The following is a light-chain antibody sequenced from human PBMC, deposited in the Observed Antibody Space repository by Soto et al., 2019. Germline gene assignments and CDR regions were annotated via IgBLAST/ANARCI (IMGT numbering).Light chain of an antibody. CDR3: QQYNSYPIT. J-gene: IGKJ5*01. Sequence: DIQMYQSPSTLSASVGDRVTITCRASQSISSWLAWYQQKPGKAPKLLIYDASSLESGVPSRFSGSGSGTEFTLTISSLQPDDFATYYCQQYNSYPITFGQGTLLEI. CDR2: DAS. CDR1: QSISSW. V-gene: IGKV1-5*01.